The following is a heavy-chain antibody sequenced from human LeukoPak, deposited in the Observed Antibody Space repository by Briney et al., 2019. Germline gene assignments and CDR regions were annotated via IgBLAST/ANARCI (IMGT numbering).Heavy chain of an antibody. CDR2: FSGSGVST. D-gene: IGHD2-15*01. J-gene: IGHJ6*02. V-gene: IGHV3-23*01. CDR3: AKRMRYCSGGSCYYYHYGMDV. Sequence: KGLEWVSVFSGSGVSTYYADSVKGRFTISRDNSKNTLYLQMNSLRAEDTAVYYCAKRMRYCSGGSCYYYHYGMDVWGQGTTVTVSS.